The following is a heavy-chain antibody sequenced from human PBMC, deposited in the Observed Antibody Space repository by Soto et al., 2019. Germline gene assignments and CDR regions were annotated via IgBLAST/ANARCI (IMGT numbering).Heavy chain of an antibody. J-gene: IGHJ5*02. Sequence: PSETLSLTCAVSGGSLTSGTYSWNWIRQPPGKGLEWIGYIFPSGTTYYNPSLKSRVSISIDVSKNQFSLNLRSLTAAVTAMYYCARPIAATDTLYQWFDPWRQGTLVTVSS. CDR3: ARPIAATDTLYQWFDP. V-gene: IGHV4-30-2*01. D-gene: IGHD6-13*01. CDR2: IFPSGTT. CDR1: GGSLTSGTYS.